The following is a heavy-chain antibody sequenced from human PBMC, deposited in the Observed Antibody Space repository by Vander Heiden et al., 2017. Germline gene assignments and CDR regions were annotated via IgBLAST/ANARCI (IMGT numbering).Heavy chain of an antibody. CDR3: APLEVYSSSGGSFDY. CDR2: IYYSGST. V-gene: IGHV4-39*01. J-gene: IGHJ4*02. Sequence: QLQLQESGPGLVKPSETLSLTCTVSGGSISSSSYYWGWIRQPPGKGLEWIGSIYYSGSTYYNPSRKSRVTISVDTSKNQVSMKLSSVTAAETAVYYCAPLEVYSSSGGSFDYWGQGTLVTVYS. CDR1: GGSISSSSYY. D-gene: IGHD6-6*01.